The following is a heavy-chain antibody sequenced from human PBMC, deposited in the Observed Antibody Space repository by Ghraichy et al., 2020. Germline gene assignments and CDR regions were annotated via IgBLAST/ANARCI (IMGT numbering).Heavy chain of an antibody. J-gene: IGHJ2*01. D-gene: IGHD6-13*01. CDR1: GDSVSNDNVA. CDR3: ARDSADSWSLWYFDV. CDR2: TYFRSQWNY. Sequence: SQTLSLTCAISGDSVSNDNVAWNWIRQSPSRGLEWLGRTYFRSQWNYDYALSVKGRLTIEPDTSKNQFSLQLKSVTPEDTALYYCARDSADSWSLWYFDVWGCGTLVTVSS. V-gene: IGHV6-1*01.